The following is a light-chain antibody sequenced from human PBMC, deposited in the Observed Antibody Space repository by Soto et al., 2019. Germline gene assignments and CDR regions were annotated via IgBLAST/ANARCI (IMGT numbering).Light chain of an antibody. Sequence: DIQMTQSPSSVSASVGDRIIITCRASQYISTWLAWYQQKPGEAPKLLIFAASRLHGGVPSRFSGSGSGTDFTLTINNRQPEDFATYYCQQADSFPLTFGGGTKVEVK. CDR2: AAS. CDR1: QYISTW. CDR3: QQADSFPLT. V-gene: IGKV1D-12*01. J-gene: IGKJ4*01.